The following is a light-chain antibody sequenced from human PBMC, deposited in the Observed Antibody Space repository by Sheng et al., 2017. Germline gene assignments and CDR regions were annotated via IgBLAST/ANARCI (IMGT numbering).Light chain of an antibody. CDR1: QGISSY. J-gene: IGKJ5*01. CDR3: QQLNSYPPT. CDR2: AAS. V-gene: IGKV1-9*01. Sequence: DIQLTQSPSFLSASVGDRVTITCRASQGISSYLAWYQQKPGKAPKLLIYAASTLQSGVPSRFSGSGSGTEFTLTISSLQPEDFATYYCQQLNSYPPTFGQRDDDWRLN.